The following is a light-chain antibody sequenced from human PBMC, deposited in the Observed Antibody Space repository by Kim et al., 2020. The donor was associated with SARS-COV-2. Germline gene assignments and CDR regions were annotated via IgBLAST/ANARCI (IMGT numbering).Light chain of an antibody. CDR3: QAWDSGTQNYV. CDR2: QDN. Sequence: SYELTQPPSVSVSPGQTASITCSGYKLGDKYVSWYQQKPGQSPVVVIYQDNQLPSGIPERFSGSNSGNTATLTISGTQPMDEADYYCQAWDSGTQNYVFG. CDR1: KLGDKY. V-gene: IGLV3-1*01. J-gene: IGLJ1*01.